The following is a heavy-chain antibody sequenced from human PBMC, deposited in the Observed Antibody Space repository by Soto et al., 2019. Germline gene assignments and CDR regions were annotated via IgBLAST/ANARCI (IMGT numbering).Heavy chain of an antibody. D-gene: IGHD5-18*01. CDR1: GGSISSGDYY. Sequence: SESLSLTCTVSGGSISSGDYYWSWIRQSPGKGLEWIGYIYYSGTTYYNPSLKSRVTISVDTSKNQFSLKLSSVTAADTAVYYCARALIQLWPHYYYGMDVWGQGTTVTVSS. V-gene: IGHV4-30-4*01. CDR2: IYYSGTT. CDR3: ARALIQLWPHYYYGMDV. J-gene: IGHJ6*02.